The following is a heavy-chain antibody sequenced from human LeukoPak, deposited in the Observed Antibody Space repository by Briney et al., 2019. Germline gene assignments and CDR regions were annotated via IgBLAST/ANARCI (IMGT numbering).Heavy chain of an antibody. D-gene: IGHD3-10*01. Sequence: GASVKVSCKASGYTFTGYYMHWVRQAPGQGLEWMGWINPNSGGTNYPQKFQGRVTMTRDTSISTAYMELSRLRSDDTAVYYCARDSWVTMVRGVIGPVDVWGQGTTVTVSS. V-gene: IGHV1-2*02. CDR3: ARDSWVTMVRGVIGPVDV. CDR2: INPNSGGT. CDR1: GYTFTGYY. J-gene: IGHJ6*02.